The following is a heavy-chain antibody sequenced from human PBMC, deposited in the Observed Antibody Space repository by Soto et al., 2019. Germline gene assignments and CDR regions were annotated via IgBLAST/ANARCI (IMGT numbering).Heavy chain of an antibody. CDR2: ISSYNGNT. CDR1: GYTFTSYG. V-gene: IGHV1-18*04. J-gene: IGHJ5*02. CDR3: ARGPRYCSTTSCFSGVTWFDP. D-gene: IGHD2-2*01. Sequence: ASVKVSCKASGYTFTSYGISWVRQAPGQGLEWMGWISSYNGNTNYAQKVQGRVTMTTDTSTSTTYMELRSLRSDDTAVYYCARGPRYCSTTSCFSGVTWFDPWGQGTLVTVSS.